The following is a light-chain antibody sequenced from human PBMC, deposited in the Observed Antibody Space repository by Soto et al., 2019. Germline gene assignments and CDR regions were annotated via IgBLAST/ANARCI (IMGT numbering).Light chain of an antibody. V-gene: IGLV1-51*01. J-gene: IGLJ2*01. CDR1: SSNIGNNY. CDR2: DIN. Sequence: QSVLTQPPSVSAAPGQKVTISCSGSSSNIGNNYISWYQQVPGTAPRLLIYDINERPSGIPDRFSGSKSGTSATLAITGLQTGDEADYYCATWDNSLSAVVFGGGTQLTVL. CDR3: ATWDNSLSAVV.